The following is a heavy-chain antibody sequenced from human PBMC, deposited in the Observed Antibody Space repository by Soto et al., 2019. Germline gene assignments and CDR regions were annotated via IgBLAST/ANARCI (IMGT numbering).Heavy chain of an antibody. J-gene: IGHJ4*02. V-gene: IGHV4-31*03. CDR3: ARSSTSANYFDY. Sequence: SETLSLTCTVPGGSISSGGYYWSWIRQHPGKGLEWIGYIYYSGSTYYNPSLKSRVTISVDTSKNQFSLKLSSVTAADTAVYYCARSSTSANYFDYWGQGTLVTVSS. CDR1: GGSISSGGYY. D-gene: IGHD2-2*01. CDR2: IYYSGST.